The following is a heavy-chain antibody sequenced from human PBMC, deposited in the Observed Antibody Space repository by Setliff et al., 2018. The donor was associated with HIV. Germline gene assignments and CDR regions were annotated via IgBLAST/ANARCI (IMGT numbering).Heavy chain of an antibody. V-gene: IGHV4-4*07. Sequence: PSETLSLTCTVSGGSISSYYWSWIRQPAGKGLEWIGRIYYSGSTNYNTSLKSRVTISVDTSKNQFSLKLSSVTAADTAVYYCASVGGELPPYWGQGTLVTVSS. CDR3: ASVGGELPPY. D-gene: IGHD1-26*01. CDR2: IYYSGST. J-gene: IGHJ4*02. CDR1: GGSISSYY.